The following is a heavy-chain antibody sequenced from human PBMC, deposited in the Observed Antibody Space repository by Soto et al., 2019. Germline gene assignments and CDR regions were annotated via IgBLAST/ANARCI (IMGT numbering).Heavy chain of an antibody. D-gene: IGHD4-4*01. Sequence: PSETLSLTCTVSGDSISTNDHYWTWIRQPPGKGLEWIGYIYYTRSTYYSPSLKSRASLSVDTSNNQLSLNLTSVTAADTAVYYCARGVDYSYVASWGQGTLVTVSS. J-gene: IGHJ5*01. V-gene: IGHV4-30-4*08. CDR3: ARGVDYSYVAS. CDR1: GDSISTNDHY. CDR2: IYYTRST.